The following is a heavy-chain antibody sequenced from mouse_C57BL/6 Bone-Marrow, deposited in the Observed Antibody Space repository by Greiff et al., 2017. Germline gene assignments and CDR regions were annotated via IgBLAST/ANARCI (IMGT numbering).Heavy chain of an antibody. J-gene: IGHJ4*01. Sequence: QVQLQQPAAELVKPGASVKLSCKASGYTFTNYWMHWVKQRPGQGLEWIGMMHPNGGSPDYNEKFKSEATLSVDKSSRTAYMELSSLTSEDSAVYYCARSYDYDDDTMDYWGQGTAVTVSS. CDR3: ARSYDYDDDTMDY. CDR1: GYTFTNYW. D-gene: IGHD2-4*01. CDR2: MHPNGGSP. V-gene: IGHV1-64*01.